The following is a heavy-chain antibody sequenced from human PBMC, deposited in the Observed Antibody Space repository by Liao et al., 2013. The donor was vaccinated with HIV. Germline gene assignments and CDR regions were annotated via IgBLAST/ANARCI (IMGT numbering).Heavy chain of an antibody. V-gene: IGHV4-39*07. J-gene: IGHJ5*02. CDR1: GGSISSSSYY. D-gene: IGHD7-27*01. CDR2: IYYSGST. Sequence: QLQLQESGPGLVKPSETLSLTCTVSGGSISSSSYYWGWIRQPPGKGLEWIGSIYYSGSTYYNPSLKSRVTISVDTSKNQFSLKLSSVTAADTAVYYCARNSLGIEVVPFQRGLNWFDPWGQGTLVTVSS. CDR3: ARNSLGIEVVPFQRGLNWFDP.